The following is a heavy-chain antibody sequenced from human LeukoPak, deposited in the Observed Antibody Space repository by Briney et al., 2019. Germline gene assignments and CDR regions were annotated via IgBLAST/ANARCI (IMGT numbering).Heavy chain of an antibody. Sequence: SETLSLTCIVSGGSISSYYWSWIRQPPGKGLEWIGYIYYSGSTNYNPSLKSRVTISVDTSKNQFSLKLSSVTAADTAVYYCARLKNGWYGDYWGQGTLVTVSS. CDR3: ARLKNGWYGDY. V-gene: IGHV4-59*08. CDR2: IYYSGST. J-gene: IGHJ4*02. D-gene: IGHD6-19*01. CDR1: GGSISSYY.